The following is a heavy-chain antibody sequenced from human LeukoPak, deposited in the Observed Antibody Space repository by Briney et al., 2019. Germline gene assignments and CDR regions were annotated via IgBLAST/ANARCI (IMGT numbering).Heavy chain of an antibody. CDR3: ARTSLYSGYAALDY. CDR2: INHSGST. V-gene: IGHV4-34*01. J-gene: IGHJ4*02. D-gene: IGHD5-12*01. CDR1: GGSFSGYY. Sequence: PSETLSLTCAVYGGSFSGYYWSWIGQPPGKGLEGIGEINHSGSTNYNPSLKSRVTISVDTSKNQFSLKLSSVTAADTAVYSCARTSLYSGYAALDYWGQGTLVTVSS.